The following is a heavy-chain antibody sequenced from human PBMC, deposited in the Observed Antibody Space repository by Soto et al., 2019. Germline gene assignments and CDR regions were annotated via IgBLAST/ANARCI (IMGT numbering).Heavy chain of an antibody. CDR2: ISAYNGNT. D-gene: IGHD5-12*01. V-gene: IGHV1-18*01. J-gene: IGHJ4*02. CDR3: PSDWYSPYETTSPTVAFLY. Sequence: GASVKVSCKASGYTFTSYGISWVRQAPGQGLEWMGWISAYNGNTNYAQKLQGRVTMTTDTSTSTAYMELRSLRSDDTAVYYCPSDWYSPYETTSPTVAFLYWGQGTLVTVSS. CDR1: GYTFTSYG.